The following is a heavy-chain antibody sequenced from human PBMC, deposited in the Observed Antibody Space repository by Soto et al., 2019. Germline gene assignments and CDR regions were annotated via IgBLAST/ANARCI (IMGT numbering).Heavy chain of an antibody. CDR1: GGSISSNIYY. CDR3: ARGGWFEES. J-gene: IGHJ5*02. V-gene: IGHV4-61*05. Sequence: SETLSLTCTVSGGSISSNIYYWGWIRQPPGKGLEWIGYIYYSGSTNYNPSLKSRVTISVDTSKNQFSLKLTSVTAADTAVYYCARGGWFEESWGQGTLVTVSS. D-gene: IGHD3-10*01. CDR2: IYYSGST.